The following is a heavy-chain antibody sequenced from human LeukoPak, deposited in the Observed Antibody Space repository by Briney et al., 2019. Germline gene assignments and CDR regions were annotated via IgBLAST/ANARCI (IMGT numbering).Heavy chain of an antibody. J-gene: IGHJ6*02. CDR3: ARVPYSSGSYYDCGMDV. CDR2: IYYSGST. D-gene: IGHD6-25*01. Sequence: SETLSLTCTVSGGSISSYYWSWIRQPPGQGQERIGYIYYSGSTNYNPSLKSRVTMSVDTSKNQFSLKLTSVTAADTAVYYCARVPYSSGSYYDCGMDVWGQGTTVTVSS. V-gene: IGHV4-59*01. CDR1: GGSISSYY.